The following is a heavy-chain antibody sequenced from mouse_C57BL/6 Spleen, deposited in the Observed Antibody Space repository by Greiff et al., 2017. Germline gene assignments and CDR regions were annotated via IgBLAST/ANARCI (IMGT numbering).Heavy chain of an antibody. Sequence: EVQLQQSGPELVKPGASVKISCKASGYTFTDYYMNWVKQSHGKSLEWIGDINPNNGGTSYNQKFKGKATLTVDKSSSTAYMELRSLTSEDSAVYYCARRSDYYGSPRVAWFAYWGQGTLVTVSA. D-gene: IGHD1-1*01. CDR1: GYTFTDYY. V-gene: IGHV1-26*01. CDR3: ARRSDYYGSPRVAWFAY. J-gene: IGHJ3*01. CDR2: INPNNGGT.